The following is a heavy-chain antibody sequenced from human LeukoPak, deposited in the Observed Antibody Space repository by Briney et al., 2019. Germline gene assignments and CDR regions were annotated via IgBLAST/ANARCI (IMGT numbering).Heavy chain of an antibody. CDR3: ARMGIVDNWFDP. J-gene: IGHJ5*02. CDR2: IIPIFGTA. CDR1: GGTFSSYA. Sequence: SVKVSCKASGGTFSSYAISWVRQAPGQGLEWMGGIIPIFGTANYAQKFQGRVTITTDESTSTAYMELSSLRSEDTAVYYCARMGIVDNWFDPWGQGTLVTVSS. D-gene: IGHD1-26*01. V-gene: IGHV1-69*05.